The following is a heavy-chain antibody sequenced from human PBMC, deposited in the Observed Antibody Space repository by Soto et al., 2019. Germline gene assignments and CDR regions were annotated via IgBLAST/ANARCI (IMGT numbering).Heavy chain of an antibody. CDR1: GLTFTDYG. Sequence: GASVKVSCKASGLTFTDYGISWVRQAPGQGLEWMGWISAYNGKTNYVEKFQGRVTMTTDTSTTTAYMDLTRLRSDDTAMYYCATDRSSSHYWGQGTPVTVS. J-gene: IGHJ4*02. V-gene: IGHV1-18*01. CDR3: ATDRSSSHY. CDR2: ISAYNGKT. D-gene: IGHD6-13*01.